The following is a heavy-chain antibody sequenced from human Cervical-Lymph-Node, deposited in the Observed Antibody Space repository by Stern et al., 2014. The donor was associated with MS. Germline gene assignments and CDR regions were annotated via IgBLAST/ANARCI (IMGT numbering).Heavy chain of an antibody. D-gene: IGHD4-11*01. CDR1: GGSITNRDY. V-gene: IGHV4-39*02. Sequence: VHLVESGPGLVKPSETLSLTCTVSGGSITNRDYWGWIRQSPGKGLEWIGSVYYSGITYYRPSLKSRATISIDTSRNQFFLRLNSGTATDTAVYFCARGVTAVTNYVPNWCFDLWGRGTLVTVSS. CDR2: VYYSGIT. CDR3: ARGVTAVTNYVPNWCFDL. J-gene: IGHJ2*01.